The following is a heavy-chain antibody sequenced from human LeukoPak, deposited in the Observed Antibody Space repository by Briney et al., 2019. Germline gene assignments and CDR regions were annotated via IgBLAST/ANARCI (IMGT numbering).Heavy chain of an antibody. CDR1: GFTFSSYA. J-gene: IGHJ4*02. D-gene: IGHD4-17*01. CDR3: AKSVSYGDYVADY. Sequence: GGSLRLSCAASGFTFSSYAMSWVRRAPGKGLEWVSAISGSGGSTYYADSVKGRFTISRDNSKNTLYLQMNSLRAEDTAVYYCAKSVSYGDYVADYWGQGTLVTVSS. CDR2: ISGSGGST. V-gene: IGHV3-23*01.